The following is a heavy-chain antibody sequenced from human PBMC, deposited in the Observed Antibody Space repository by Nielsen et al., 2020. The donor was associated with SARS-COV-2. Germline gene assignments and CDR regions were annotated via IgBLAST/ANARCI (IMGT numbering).Heavy chain of an antibody. V-gene: IGHV3-23*01. J-gene: IGHJ5*02. CDR1: GFTFTNFA. CDR3: VRSALYSSSSRWFDP. Sequence: GGSLRLSCIGSGFTFTNFAMSWVRQAPGKGLEWVSGIGGGGGRTNYADSVKGRFSISRDNSKNTLHLQMNSLRAEDTAIYYCVRSALYSSSSRWFDPWGQGTLVTVSS. CDR2: IGGGGGRT. D-gene: IGHD6-6*01.